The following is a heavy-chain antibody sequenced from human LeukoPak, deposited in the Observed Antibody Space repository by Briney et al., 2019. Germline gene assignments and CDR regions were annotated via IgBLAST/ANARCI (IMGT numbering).Heavy chain of an antibody. CDR2: IKSKPDGGAI. Sequence: GGSLRLSCAASGFTLSNAWMSWVRQAPGKGLEWVGRIKSKPDGGAIDYAAPVKGRFTISRDDSKDMLYLQMNSLKTEDTAVYYCTRDKLELRQFDYWGQGTLVTVSS. CDR1: GFTLSNAW. V-gene: IGHV3-15*01. CDR3: TRDKLELRQFDY. D-gene: IGHD1-7*01. J-gene: IGHJ4*02.